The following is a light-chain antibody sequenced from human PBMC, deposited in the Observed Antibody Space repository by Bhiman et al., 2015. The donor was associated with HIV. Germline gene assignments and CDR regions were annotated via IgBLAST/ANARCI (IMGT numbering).Light chain of an antibody. CDR1: KLGDKY. Sequence: SYDLTQPPSMSVSPGQTASITCSGDKLGDKYACWYQQKPGQSPVLVIYEDTKRPSGIPERISGTNSGNTATLTISGTQAMDEADYYCQAWDSSAVVFGGGTKADRP. J-gene: IGLJ2*01. V-gene: IGLV3-1*01. CDR2: EDT. CDR3: QAWDSSAVV.